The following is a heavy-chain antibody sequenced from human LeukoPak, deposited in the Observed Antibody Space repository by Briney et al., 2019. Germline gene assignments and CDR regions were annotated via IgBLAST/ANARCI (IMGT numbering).Heavy chain of an antibody. CDR3: ARGPTPEPILLWFGNYYYYGMDV. J-gene: IGHJ6*02. D-gene: IGHD3-10*01. V-gene: IGHV1-18*01. CDR1: GYTFTSYG. CDR2: ISAYNGNT. Sequence: ASVTVSCKASGYTFTSYGISWVRQAPGQGLEWMGWISAYNGNTNYAQKLQGRVTMTTDTSTSTAYMELRSLRSDDTAVYYCARGPTPEPILLWFGNYYYYGMDVWGQGTTVTVSS.